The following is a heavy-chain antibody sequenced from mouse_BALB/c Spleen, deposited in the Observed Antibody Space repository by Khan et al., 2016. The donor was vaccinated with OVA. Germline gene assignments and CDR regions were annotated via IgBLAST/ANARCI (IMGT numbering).Heavy chain of an antibody. D-gene: IGHD2-14*01. Sequence: VQLQESGPGLVQPSQSLSITCTVSGFSLNTYGIHWIRQSQGKGLEWLGVIRSGGSTDYNGAFISRLNITKDNSKSQVFFKLSSLQADDTARYYCARNSYMYDFTYWGQGTLVTVSA. V-gene: IGHV2-2*01. CDR1: GFSLNTYG. CDR3: ARNSYMYDFTY. CDR2: IRSGGST. J-gene: IGHJ3*01.